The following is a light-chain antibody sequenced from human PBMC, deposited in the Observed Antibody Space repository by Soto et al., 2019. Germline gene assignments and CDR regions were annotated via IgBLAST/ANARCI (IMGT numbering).Light chain of an antibody. V-gene: IGKV3-11*01. CDR1: QSVSSN. Sequence: EVVMTQSPATLSLSPGERATLSCRASQSVSSNLAWYQQEPGQAPXLLIYGASNRATGIPARFSGSGYGTDFTLNISSLEPEDFAVYYCQQRSNWPITLGQGTRLEIK. J-gene: IGKJ5*01. CDR3: QQRSNWPIT. CDR2: GAS.